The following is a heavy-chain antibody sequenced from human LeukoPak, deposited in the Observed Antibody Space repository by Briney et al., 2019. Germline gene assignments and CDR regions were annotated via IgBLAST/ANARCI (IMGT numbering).Heavy chain of an antibody. Sequence: SETLSLTCYVSGASISATNWWTWVRLPPGKGLEWIGEVSHSETTNYSPALKGRVRLSVDRATNQFSLRLTSVTAADTAVYYCAKESGRGTFALWGQGTLVTVSS. D-gene: IGHD3-10*01. V-gene: IGHV4-4*02. CDR2: VSHSETT. CDR3: AKESGRGTFAL. CDR1: GASISATNW. J-gene: IGHJ1*01.